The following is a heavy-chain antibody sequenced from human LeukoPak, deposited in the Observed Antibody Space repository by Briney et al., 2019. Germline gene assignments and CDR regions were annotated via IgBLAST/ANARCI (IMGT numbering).Heavy chain of an antibody. D-gene: IGHD4-23*01. CDR3: ARASTTVVTPLDY. CDR1: GGSFSGYY. V-gene: IGHV4-34*01. CDR2: INHSGST. Sequence: SETLSLTCAVYGGSFSGYYWSWIRQPPRKGLEWIGEINHSGSTNYNPSLKSRVTISVDTSKNQFSLKLSSVTAADTAVYYCARASTTVVTPLDYWGQGTLVTVSS. J-gene: IGHJ4*02.